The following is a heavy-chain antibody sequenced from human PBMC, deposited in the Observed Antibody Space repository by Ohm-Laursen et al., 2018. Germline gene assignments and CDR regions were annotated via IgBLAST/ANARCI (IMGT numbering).Heavy chain of an antibody. V-gene: IGHV3-66*01. CDR1: GFTVSSNY. J-gene: IGHJ5*02. CDR2: IYSGGST. CDR3: ARDAWGSGDYVAWLDP. Sequence: SLRLSCTASGFTVSSNYMSWVRQAPGKGLEWVALIYSGGSTYYADSVKGRFTISRDSSRNTLYLQMNSLRAEDTAVYYCARDAWGSGDYVAWLDPWGPGTLVTVSS. D-gene: IGHD4-17*01.